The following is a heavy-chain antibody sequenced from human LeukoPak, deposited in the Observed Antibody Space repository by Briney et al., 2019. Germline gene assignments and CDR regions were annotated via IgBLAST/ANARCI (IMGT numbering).Heavy chain of an antibody. V-gene: IGHV4-4*07. CDR1: GGSISSHY. D-gene: IGHD6-13*01. CDR2: IYSTGST. J-gene: IGHJ6*02. Sequence: SETLSLTCTVSGGSISSHYWTWIRQPAGKGLEWIGRIYSTGSTNYNPSLKSRVTMSVDTSKSQFSLRLSPATAADGAVYYCARQVAQAGTAGMDVWGQGTRVSVSS. CDR3: ARQVAQAGTAGMDV.